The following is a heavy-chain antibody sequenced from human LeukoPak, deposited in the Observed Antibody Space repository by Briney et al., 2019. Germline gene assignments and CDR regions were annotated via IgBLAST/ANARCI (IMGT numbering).Heavy chain of an antibody. J-gene: IGHJ6*02. D-gene: IGHD3-9*01. CDR2: MNPNSGNT. Sequence: ASVKVSCKASGYTFTSYDINWVRQATGQGLEWMGWMNPNSGNTGYAQKFQGRVTMTRNTSISTAYMELSSLRSEDTAVYYCARGDILTGYCPPQYGMDVWGQGTTVTVSS. V-gene: IGHV1-8*01. CDR1: GYTFTSYD. CDR3: ARGDILTGYCPPQYGMDV.